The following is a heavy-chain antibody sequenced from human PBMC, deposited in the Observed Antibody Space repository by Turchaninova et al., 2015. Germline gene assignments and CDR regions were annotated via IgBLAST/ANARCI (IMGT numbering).Heavy chain of an antibody. CDR3: ARRPLHSSGYFDY. D-gene: IGHD6-19*01. Sequence: QVQLQESGPGLVKPSETRSLPCNVSGYSISSDDSWGWIRQPPGKGLEWICIIYASERTYYHPSLTSRVTMSIDTSKNHFSLKLNSVTAADTAVYYCARRPLHSSGYFDYWGQGTLVTVSS. CDR1: GYSISSDDS. J-gene: IGHJ4*02. V-gene: IGHV4-38-2*02. CDR2: IYASERT.